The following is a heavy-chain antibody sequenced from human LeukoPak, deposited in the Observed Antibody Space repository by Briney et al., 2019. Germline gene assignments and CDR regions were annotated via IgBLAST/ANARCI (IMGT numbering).Heavy chain of an antibody. CDR2: ISSSSSYI. Sequence: GGSLRLSCAASGFTFSSYSMNWVRQAPGKGLEWVSSISSSSSYIYYADSVKGRFTISRDNAKNSLYLQMNSLRAEDTAVYYCARDGDYYDSSGYYQDYWGQGTLATVSS. J-gene: IGHJ4*02. CDR3: ARDGDYYDSSGYYQDY. CDR1: GFTFSSYS. V-gene: IGHV3-21*01. D-gene: IGHD3-22*01.